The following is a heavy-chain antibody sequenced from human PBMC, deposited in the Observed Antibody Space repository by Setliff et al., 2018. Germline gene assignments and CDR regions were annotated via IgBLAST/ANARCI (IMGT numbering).Heavy chain of an antibody. CDR1: GGSFSGYY. Sequence: PSETLSLTCAVYGGSFSGYYWSWIRQPPGKGLEWIGEINHSGSTNYNPSLKSRVTISVDTSKNQFPLKLSSVTAADTAVYYCARSPITIFGVVLHPLDYWGQGTLVTVSS. V-gene: IGHV4-34*01. CDR3: ARSPITIFGVVLHPLDY. CDR2: INHSGST. D-gene: IGHD3-3*01. J-gene: IGHJ4*02.